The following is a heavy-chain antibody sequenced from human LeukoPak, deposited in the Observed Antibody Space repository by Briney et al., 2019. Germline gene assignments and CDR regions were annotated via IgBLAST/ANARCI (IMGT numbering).Heavy chain of an antibody. CDR1: GFTFSSYS. D-gene: IGHD5-12*01. CDR2: ISGSTSYI. V-gene: IGHV3-21*01. CDR3: ARDPWGGYSY. Sequence: GGSLRLSCAASGFTFSSYSMNWVRQAPGKGLEWVSSISGSTSYIYYADSVKGRFTISRDNTKNSLYLQMNSLRAEDTAVYYCARDPWGGYSYWGQGILVIVSS. J-gene: IGHJ4*02.